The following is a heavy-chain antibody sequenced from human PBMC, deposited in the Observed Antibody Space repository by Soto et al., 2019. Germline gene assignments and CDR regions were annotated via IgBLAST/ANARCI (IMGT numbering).Heavy chain of an antibody. J-gene: IGHJ6*03. Sequence: ASVKVSCKASGYTFTSYGISWVRQAPGQGLEWMGWISAYNGNTNYAQKLQGRVTMTTDTSTSTAYMELRSLRSDDTAVYYCARDHPYCSGGSCYGAGNYYMDVWGKGTTVTVSS. CDR3: ARDHPYCSGGSCYGAGNYYMDV. CDR1: GYTFTSYG. CDR2: ISAYNGNT. V-gene: IGHV1-18*01. D-gene: IGHD2-15*01.